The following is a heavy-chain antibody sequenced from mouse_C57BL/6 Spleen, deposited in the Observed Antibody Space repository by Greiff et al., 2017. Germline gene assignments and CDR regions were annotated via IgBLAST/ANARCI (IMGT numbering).Heavy chain of an antibody. CDR2: IWSGGST. D-gene: IGHD2-13*01. J-gene: IGHJ3*01. CDR1: GFSLTSYG. Sequence: QVQLKESGPGLVQPSQSLSITCTVSGFSLTSYGVHWVRQSPGKGLEWLGVIWSGGSTDYNAAFISRLSISKDNSKSQVFFKMNSLQADDTAIYYCAREGLHQAWFAYWGQGTLVTVSA. V-gene: IGHV2-2*01. CDR3: AREGLHQAWFAY.